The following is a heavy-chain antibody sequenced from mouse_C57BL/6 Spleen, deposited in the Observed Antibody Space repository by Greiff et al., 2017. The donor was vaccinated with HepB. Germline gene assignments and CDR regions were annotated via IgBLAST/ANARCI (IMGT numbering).Heavy chain of an antibody. J-gene: IGHJ3*01. CDR1: GYTFTSYW. CDR2: IDPNSGGT. V-gene: IGHV1-72*01. Sequence: QVQLQQPGAELVKPGASVKLSCKASGYTFTSYWMHWVKQSPGRGLEWIGRIDPNSGGTKYNEKFKGKATLAVDKPSRTAYKQLSSLTSEDSVVYYCAIDCERCFAYWGQGTLVAVSA. CDR3: AIDCERCFAY.